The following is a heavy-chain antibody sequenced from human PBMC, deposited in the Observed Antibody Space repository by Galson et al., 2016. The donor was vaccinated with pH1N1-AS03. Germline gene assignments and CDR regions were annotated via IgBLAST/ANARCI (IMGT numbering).Heavy chain of an antibody. CDR2: ISISGNYT. D-gene: IGHD5-24*01. Sequence: SLRLSCAASGFTLRSYAMTWVRQAPGKGLEWVSAISISGNYTYYAASVKGRFTISRDNSRDTVYLQIKRLRAEDTALYYCAKARVRREGDRENHFDYWGQGTLVTVSS. CDR3: AKARVRREGDRENHFDY. J-gene: IGHJ4*02. V-gene: IGHV3-23*01. CDR1: GFTLRSYA.